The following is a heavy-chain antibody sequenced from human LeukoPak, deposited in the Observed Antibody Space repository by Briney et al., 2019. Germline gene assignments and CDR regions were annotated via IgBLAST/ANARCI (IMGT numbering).Heavy chain of an antibody. J-gene: IGHJ4*02. CDR1: GYSFTNYW. Sequence: GESLKISCKGSGYSFTNYWIGWVRQMPGKGLEWMGRIDPSDSYTNYSPSFQGHVTISADKSISTAYLQWSSLKASDAAMYYCARLYYYDSSGFYYFDYWGQGTLVTVSS. CDR2: IDPSDSYT. D-gene: IGHD3-22*01. V-gene: IGHV5-10-1*01. CDR3: ARLYYYDSSGFYYFDY.